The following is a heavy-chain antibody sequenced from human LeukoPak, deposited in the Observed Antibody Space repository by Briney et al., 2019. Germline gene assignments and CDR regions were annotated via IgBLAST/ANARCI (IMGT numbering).Heavy chain of an antibody. V-gene: IGHV5-10-1*01. Sequence: GESLKISCNGSGYXFTSYWISWVRQMPGKGLEWMGRIDPSDSYTNCSPSFQGHVTISADKSISTAYLQWSSLKASDTAMSYCARRERYSSSRYNLDYWGQGTLVTVSS. D-gene: IGHD6-13*01. CDR1: GYXFTSYW. J-gene: IGHJ4*02. CDR2: IDPSDSYT. CDR3: ARRERYSSSRYNLDY.